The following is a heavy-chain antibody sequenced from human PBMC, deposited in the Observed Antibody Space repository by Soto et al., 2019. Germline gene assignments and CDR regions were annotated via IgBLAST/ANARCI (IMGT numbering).Heavy chain of an antibody. D-gene: IGHD5-12*01. V-gene: IGHV4-30-4*01. CDR3: ARERGQIVATTITYYYYDMDV. CDR2: IYYSGST. Sequence: QVQLQESGPGLVKPSQTLSLTCTVSGGSISSGDNYWSWIRQPPGKGLEWIGYIYYSGSTSYNPSLKSRVTMSVDTSKNQFSLRLSSVTAADTAVYYCARERGQIVATTITYYYYDMDVWGQGTTVTVSS. CDR1: GGSISSGDNY. J-gene: IGHJ6*02.